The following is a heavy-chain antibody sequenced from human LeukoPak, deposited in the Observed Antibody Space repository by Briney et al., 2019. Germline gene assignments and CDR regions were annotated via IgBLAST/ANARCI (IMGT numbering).Heavy chain of an antibody. CDR2: IKQDGSEN. J-gene: IGHJ4*02. Sequence: GGSLRLSCAASGFTFSSYWMSWVRQAPGKGLEWVANIKQDGSENYYVDSVKGRFTISRDNAKNSLYLEMNSLRAEDTAVYYCGKEDRNSGDYWGQGTLVTVSS. D-gene: IGHD1-7*01. V-gene: IGHV3-7*01. CDR3: GKEDRNSGDY. CDR1: GFTFSSYW.